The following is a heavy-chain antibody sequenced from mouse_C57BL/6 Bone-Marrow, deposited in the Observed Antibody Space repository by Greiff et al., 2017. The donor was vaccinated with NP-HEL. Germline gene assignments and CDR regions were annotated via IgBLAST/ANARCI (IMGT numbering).Heavy chain of an antibody. CDR3: ARLLGFAY. CDR2: IRNKANGCTT. V-gene: IGHV7-3*01. CDR1: GFTFTDYY. Sequence: EVMLVESGGGLVQPGGSLSLSCAASGFTFTDYYMSWVRQPPGQALEWLGFIRNKANGCTTEYSASVKGRFTISRDNSQSILYLQMNALRAEDSATYYCARLLGFAYWGQGTLVTVSA. D-gene: IGHD2-10*02. J-gene: IGHJ3*01.